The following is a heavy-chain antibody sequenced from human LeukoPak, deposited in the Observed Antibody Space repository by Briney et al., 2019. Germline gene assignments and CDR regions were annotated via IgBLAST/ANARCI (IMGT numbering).Heavy chain of an antibody. CDR3: AKSASGWYNFDY. V-gene: IGHV3-23*01. D-gene: IGHD6-19*01. CDR2: ISATGGTT. Sequence: GGSLRLSCAASGFTFSSYAMSWVRQVPGKGLEWVSAISATGGTTYYADSVKGRFTISRDNSKNTLYLQMNSLRAEDTAVYYCAKSASGWYNFDYWGQGTLVTVSS. J-gene: IGHJ4*02. CDR1: GFTFSSYA.